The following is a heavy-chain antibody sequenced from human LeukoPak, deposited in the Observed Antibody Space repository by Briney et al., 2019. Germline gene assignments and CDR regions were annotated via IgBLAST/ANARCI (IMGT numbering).Heavy chain of an antibody. D-gene: IGHD4-17*01. CDR3: ARGARLRGHVFGY. V-gene: IGHV4-34*01. J-gene: IGHJ4*02. CDR1: GGSINGYY. CDR2: INHSGST. Sequence: SETLSLTCTVSGGSINGYYWSWIRQPPGKGLEWVGEINHSGSTSYNPSLKSRVTISVDTSKNQFSLKLSSVTAADTAVYYCARGARLRGHVFGYWGQGTLVTVSS.